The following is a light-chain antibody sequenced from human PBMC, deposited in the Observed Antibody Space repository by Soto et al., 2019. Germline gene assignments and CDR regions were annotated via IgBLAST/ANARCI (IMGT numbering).Light chain of an antibody. CDR3: SSYTSSTFYV. CDR1: SSDVGGYNY. Sequence: QSVLTQPRSVSGSPGQSVTISCTGTSSDVGGYNYVSWYQQHPGKAPKLMIYEVSNRPSGVSNRFSGSKSGNTASLTISGLQAEDEADYYCSSYTSSTFYVFGTGTKV. J-gene: IGLJ1*01. CDR2: EVS. V-gene: IGLV2-14*01.